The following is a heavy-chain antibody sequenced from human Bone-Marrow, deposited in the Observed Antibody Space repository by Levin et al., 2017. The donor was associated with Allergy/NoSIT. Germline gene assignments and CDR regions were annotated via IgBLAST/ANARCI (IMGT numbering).Heavy chain of an antibody. CDR2: ISFDGNKK. Sequence: GGSLRLSCEASGFSFSNYGMHWVRQAPGKGLEWVAVISFDGNKKYYADSVKGRFTISRDNSRNMLLLQMNSLRAEDTALDYCAKDETLGVTGADYWGQGTLVTVSS. CDR1: GFSFSNYG. D-gene: IGHD1-26*01. J-gene: IGHJ4*02. V-gene: IGHV3-30*18. CDR3: AKDETLGVTGADY.